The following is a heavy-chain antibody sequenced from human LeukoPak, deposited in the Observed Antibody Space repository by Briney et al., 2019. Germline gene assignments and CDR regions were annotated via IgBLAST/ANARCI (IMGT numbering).Heavy chain of an antibody. J-gene: IGHJ4*02. CDR2: VTGSGTTT. CDR3: AKGKVSDS. CDR1: GFGFSTYA. D-gene: IGHD3-10*01. V-gene: IGHV3-23*01. Sequence: GGSLRLSCAASGFGFSTYAMTWVRQTPGKGLEWVSAVTGSGTTTYYADSVEGRFTISRDSSNNTLFLQMNSLRADDTAIYYCAKGKVSDSWGQGTLVTVSS.